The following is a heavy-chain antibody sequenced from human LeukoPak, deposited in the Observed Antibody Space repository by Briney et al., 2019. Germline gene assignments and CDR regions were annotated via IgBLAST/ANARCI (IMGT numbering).Heavy chain of an antibody. CDR1: GYTFTSYG. Sequence: ASVKVSCKASGYTFTSYGISWVRQAPGQGLEWMGWISAYNGNTNYAQKLQGRVTMTTDTSTSTAYMELRSLRSDDTAVYYCARGVGYSYGYRVAYYYLDYWGQGTLVTVSS. D-gene: IGHD5-18*01. J-gene: IGHJ4*02. V-gene: IGHV1-18*01. CDR3: ARGVGYSYGYRVAYYYLDY. CDR2: ISAYNGNT.